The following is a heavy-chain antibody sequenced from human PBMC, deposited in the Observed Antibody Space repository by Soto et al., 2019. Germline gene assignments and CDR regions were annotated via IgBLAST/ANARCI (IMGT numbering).Heavy chain of an antibody. D-gene: IGHD3-3*01. Sequence: GESLKISCAASGFTFSSYAMSWVRQAPGKGLEWVSAISGSGGSTYYADSVKGRFTISRDNSKNTLYLQMNSLRAEDTAVYYCAKDSTYYDFWSGYSFDYWGQGTLVTVSS. J-gene: IGHJ4*02. V-gene: IGHV3-23*01. CDR3: AKDSTYYDFWSGYSFDY. CDR2: ISGSGGST. CDR1: GFTFSSYA.